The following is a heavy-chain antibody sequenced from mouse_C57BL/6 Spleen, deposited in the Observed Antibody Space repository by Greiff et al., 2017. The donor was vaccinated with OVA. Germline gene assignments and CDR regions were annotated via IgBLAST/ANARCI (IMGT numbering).Heavy chain of an antibody. CDR3: AREVGDYDGGFAY. CDR1: GYSITSGYD. Sequence: DVQLQESGPGMVKPSQSLSLTCTVTGYSITSGYDWHWIRHFPGNKLEWMGYISYSGSTNYNPSLKSRISITHDTSKNHYFLKLDSVTTEDTATYYCAREVGDYDGGFAYWGQGTLVTVSA. J-gene: IGHJ3*01. CDR2: ISYSGST. V-gene: IGHV3-1*01. D-gene: IGHD2-4*01.